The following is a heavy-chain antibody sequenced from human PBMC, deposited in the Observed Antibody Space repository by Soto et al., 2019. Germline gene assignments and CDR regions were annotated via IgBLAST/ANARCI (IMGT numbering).Heavy chain of an antibody. V-gene: IGHV5-51*01. CDR3: ARHGLGYSGYEPSDY. Sequence: GESLKISCKGSGYSFTSYWIGWVRQMPGKGLEWMGIIYPGDSDTRYSPSFQGQVTISADKSISTAYLQWSSLKASDTAMYYCARHGLGYSGYEPSDYWGQGTLVTVSS. CDR1: GYSFTSYW. J-gene: IGHJ4*02. D-gene: IGHD5-12*01. CDR2: IYPGDSDT.